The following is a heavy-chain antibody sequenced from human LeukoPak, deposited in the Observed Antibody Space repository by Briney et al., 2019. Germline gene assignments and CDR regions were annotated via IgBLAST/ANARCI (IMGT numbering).Heavy chain of an antibody. CDR3: ARGGPSEWGPYYDFWSGYYSPGLYDY. CDR2: INPNSGGT. J-gene: IGHJ4*02. Sequence: GASVKVSCKASGYTFTGYYIHWVRQAPGQGLEWMGWINPNSGGTKYAQKFQGRVTMTRDTPINTAYMELSRLRSDDTAVYYCARGGPSEWGPYYDFWSGYYSPGLYDYWGQGTLVTVSS. V-gene: IGHV1-2*02. CDR1: GYTFTGYY. D-gene: IGHD3-3*01.